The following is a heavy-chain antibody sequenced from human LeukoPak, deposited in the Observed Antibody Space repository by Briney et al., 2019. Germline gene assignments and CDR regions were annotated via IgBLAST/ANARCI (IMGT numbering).Heavy chain of an antibody. CDR1: GFTFSSYA. CDR2: ISYDGSNK. D-gene: IGHD3-22*01. J-gene: IGHJ4*02. CDR3: ARDGPGDYDSSGYYDY. V-gene: IGHV3-30-3*01. Sequence: GGSLRLSCAASGFTFSSYAMHWVRQAPGKGLEWVAVISYDGSNKYYADSVKGRFTISRDNSENTLYLQMNSLRAEDTAVYYCARDGPGDYDSSGYYDYWGRGTLVTVSS.